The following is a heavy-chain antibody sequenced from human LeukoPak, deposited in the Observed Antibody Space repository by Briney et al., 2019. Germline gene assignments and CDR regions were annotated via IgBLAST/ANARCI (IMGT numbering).Heavy chain of an antibody. CDR1: GYTFTGYY. CDR2: VNPNNGAT. D-gene: IGHD6-19*01. V-gene: IGHV1-2*02. CDR3: ASGSTPGYSSSWFYYFDY. Sequence: GASVKVSCKASGYTFTGYYLHWVRQAPGQGLEWMGWVNPNNGATNYAQKFQDRVTMTRDTSISTAYMEMSRLKSDDTAVYYCASGSTPGYSSSWFYYFDYWGQGTLVTVSS. J-gene: IGHJ4*02.